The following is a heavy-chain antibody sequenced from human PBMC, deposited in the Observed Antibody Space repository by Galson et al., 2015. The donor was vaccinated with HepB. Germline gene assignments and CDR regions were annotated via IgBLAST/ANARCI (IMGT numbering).Heavy chain of an antibody. V-gene: IGHV1-8*01. Sequence: SVKVSCKASGYTFSTYDINWVRQATGQGLEWLGWMSLNSGYTGYAQEFQDRVTMTRDTSISTAYLELNSLRAEDTAVYYCARNLPRTGDFDFWGQGTLVTVSS. CDR1: GYTFSTYD. D-gene: IGHD7-27*01. CDR3: ARNLPRTGDFDF. CDR2: MSLNSGYT. J-gene: IGHJ4*02.